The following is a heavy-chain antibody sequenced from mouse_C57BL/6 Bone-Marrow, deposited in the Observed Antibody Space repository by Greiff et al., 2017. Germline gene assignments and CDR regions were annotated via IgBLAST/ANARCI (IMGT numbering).Heavy chain of an antibody. CDR2: INYDGSST. D-gene: IGHD2-2*01. J-gene: IGHJ4*01. V-gene: IGHV5-16*01. CDR3: ARDQGDGYDGGYAMDY. Sequence: EVKLVESEGGLVQPGSSMKLSCTASGFTFSDYYMAWVRQVPEKGLEWVANINYDGSSTYYLDSLKSRFIISRDNAKNILYLQMSSLKSEDTATYYCARDQGDGYDGGYAMDYWGQGTSVTVSS. CDR1: GFTFSDYY.